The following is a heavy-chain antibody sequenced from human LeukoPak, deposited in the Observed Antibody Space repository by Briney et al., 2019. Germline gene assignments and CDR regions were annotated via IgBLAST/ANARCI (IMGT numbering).Heavy chain of an antibody. CDR2: ISDYNGNT. V-gene: IGHV1-18*01. CDR3: ARDSPTIYLVATDLDY. D-gene: IGHD5-12*01. J-gene: IGHJ4*02. Sequence: ASVKVSCKASGYTFTSYGISWVRQAPGQGLEWMGWISDYNGNTNYAQKLQGRVTMTTDTSTSTAYMELRSLRSDDTAVYYCARDSPTIYLVATDLDYWGQGTLVTVSS. CDR1: GYTFTSYG.